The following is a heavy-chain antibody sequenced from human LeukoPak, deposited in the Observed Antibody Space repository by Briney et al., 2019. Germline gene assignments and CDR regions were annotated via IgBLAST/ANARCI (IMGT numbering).Heavy chain of an antibody. D-gene: IGHD2-15*01. Sequence: GGSLRLSCAASGFTFSSYAMSWVRQAPGKGLEWVSAISGSGGSTYYPDSVEGRFTISRDNSKNTLYLQMNSLRAEDTAMYYCAKDHPRQGVTAHTPLDYWGQGTLVTVSS. CDR1: GFTFSSYA. CDR3: AKDHPRQGVTAHTPLDY. J-gene: IGHJ4*02. V-gene: IGHV3-23*01. CDR2: ISGSGGST.